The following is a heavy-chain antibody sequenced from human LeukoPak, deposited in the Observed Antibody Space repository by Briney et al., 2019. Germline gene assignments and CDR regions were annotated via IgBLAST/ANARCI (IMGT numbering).Heavy chain of an antibody. CDR1: GFTFSDYY. D-gene: IGHD3-22*01. CDR2: FSSSGSTM. V-gene: IGHV3-11*04. Sequence: PGGSLRLSCAASGFTFSDYYMSWIRQAPWKGLEWVSYFSSSGSTMYYADSVKGRFTISRDNSKNTLYLQMNSLRAEDTAVYYCAREMYYYYDSNEPEIDYWGQGTLVTVSS. J-gene: IGHJ4*02. CDR3: AREMYYYYDSNEPEIDY.